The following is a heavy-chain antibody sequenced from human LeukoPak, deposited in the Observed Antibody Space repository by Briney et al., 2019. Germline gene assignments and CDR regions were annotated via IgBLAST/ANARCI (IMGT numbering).Heavy chain of an antibody. J-gene: IGHJ4*02. Sequence: GLLSLSWEASGFTFSSYSMNWVRQAPGKGLEWVSSISSSSSYIYYADSVKGRFTISRDNAKNSLYLQMNSLRAEDTAVYYCARDLDRLGAAAGFDYWGQGTLVTVSS. CDR2: ISSSSSYI. CDR3: ARDLDRLGAAAGFDY. V-gene: IGHV3-21*01. D-gene: IGHD6-13*01. CDR1: GFTFSSYS.